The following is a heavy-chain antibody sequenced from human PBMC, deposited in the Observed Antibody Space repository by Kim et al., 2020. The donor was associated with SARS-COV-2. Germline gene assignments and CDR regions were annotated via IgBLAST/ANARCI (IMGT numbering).Heavy chain of an antibody. V-gene: IGHV4-34*01. Sequence: SETLSLTCAVYGGSFSGYYWSWIRQPPGKGLEWIGEINHSGSTNYNPSLKSRVTISVDTSKNQFSLKLSSVTAADTAVYYCARGLGYYDSSGFPFDYWG. J-gene: IGHJ4*01. CDR2: INHSGST. CDR3: ARGLGYYDSSGFPFDY. CDR1: GGSFSGYY. D-gene: IGHD3-22*01.